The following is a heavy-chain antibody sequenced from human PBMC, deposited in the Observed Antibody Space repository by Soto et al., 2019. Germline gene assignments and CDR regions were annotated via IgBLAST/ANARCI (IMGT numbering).Heavy chain of an antibody. CDR1: GYTFTSYA. Sequence: QVQLVQSGAEVKKPGASVKVSCKASGYTFTSYAMHWVRQAPGQRLEWMGWINAGNGNTKYSQKFQGRVTITRDTSASTAYMELSSLRSEDTAVYYCARGLLQRSTSDGSYYGYWGQGTLVTVSS. CDR3: ARGLLQRSTSDGSYYGY. CDR2: INAGNGNT. V-gene: IGHV1-3*01. J-gene: IGHJ4*02. D-gene: IGHD1-26*01.